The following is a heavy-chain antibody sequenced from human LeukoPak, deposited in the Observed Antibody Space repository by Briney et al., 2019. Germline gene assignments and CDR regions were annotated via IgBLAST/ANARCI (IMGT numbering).Heavy chain of an antibody. D-gene: IGHD3-16*02. J-gene: IGHJ4*02. V-gene: IGHV1-69*05. CDR1: GGTFSSYA. CDR2: IIPIFGTA. CDR3: ARGGAAHAMITFGGVIVYFDY. Sequence: GASVKVSCKASGGTFSSYAISWVRQAPGQGLEWMGGIIPIFGTANYAQKFQGRVTMTRDTSISTAYMELSRLRSDDTAVYYCARGGAAHAMITFGGVIVYFDYWGQGTLVAVSS.